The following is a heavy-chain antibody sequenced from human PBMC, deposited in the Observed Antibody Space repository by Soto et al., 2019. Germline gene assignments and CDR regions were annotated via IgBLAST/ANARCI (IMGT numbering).Heavy chain of an antibody. CDR2: LYYSENT. J-gene: IGHJ4*02. V-gene: IGHV4-39*01. CDR1: GGSISSSSNH. Sequence: PSDTLSLTCTVSGGSISSSSNHWGWILHPPGKGLEWIGNLYYSENTYYNPSLKSRVTISVDTSKNQFSLRLTSVTAADTAVYYCATHPPYGPLDHWGQGTLVTV. CDR3: ATHPPYGPLDH. D-gene: IGHD4-17*01.